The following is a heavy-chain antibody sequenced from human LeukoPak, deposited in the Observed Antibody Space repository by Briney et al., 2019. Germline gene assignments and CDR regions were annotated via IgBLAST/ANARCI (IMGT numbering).Heavy chain of an antibody. CDR1: GFTFSSYG. CDR2: IWYDGSNK. CDR3: AREGGSNHDAFDI. J-gene: IGHJ3*02. D-gene: IGHD2-2*01. Sequence: GGSLRLSCAASGFTFSSYGMHWVRQAPGKGLEWVAVIWYDGSNKYYADSVKGRFTISRDNSKNTLYLQTNSLRAEDTAVYYCAREGGSNHDAFDIWGQGTMVTVSS. V-gene: IGHV3-33*01.